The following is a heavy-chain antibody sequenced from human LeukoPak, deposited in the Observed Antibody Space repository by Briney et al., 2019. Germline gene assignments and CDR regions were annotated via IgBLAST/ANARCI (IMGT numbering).Heavy chain of an antibody. CDR1: GGSISSGSYY. CDR3: ARSRIVLADSLDP. Sequence: SETLSLTCTVSGGSISSGSYYWSWIRQPAGKGLEWIGRIFHSGSTNYNPSLNSRVTMSVDTSKNQFSLKLSSVTAADTAVYYCARSRIVLADSLDPWGQGTLVTVSS. J-gene: IGHJ5*02. D-gene: IGHD6-19*01. CDR2: IFHSGST. V-gene: IGHV4-61*02.